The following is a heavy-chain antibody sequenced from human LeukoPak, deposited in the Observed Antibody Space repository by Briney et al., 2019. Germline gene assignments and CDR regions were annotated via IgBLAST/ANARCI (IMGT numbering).Heavy chain of an antibody. J-gene: IGHJ6*02. CDR3: ARDRSDYYDGNYYYYGMDV. CDR1: GGSISSGDYY. CDR2: IYYSGST. Sequence: SQTLSLTCTVSGGSISSGDYYWSWIRQPPGKGLEWIGYIYYSGSTYYNPSLKSRVTISVDTSKNQFSLKLSSVTAADTAVYYCARDRSDYYDGNYYYYGMDVWGQGTTVTVSS. D-gene: IGHD3-22*01. V-gene: IGHV4-30-4*01.